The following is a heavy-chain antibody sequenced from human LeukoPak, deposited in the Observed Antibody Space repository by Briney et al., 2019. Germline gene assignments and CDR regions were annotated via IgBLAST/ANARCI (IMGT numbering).Heavy chain of an antibody. CDR1: GGSFSVYY. J-gene: IGHJ3*02. D-gene: IGHD3-3*01. Sequence: SETLSLTCAVYGGSFSVYYWSWVRQPPGKGLEWMGEIYHGGSNNYNSSLKSRVTISVDTSKNQFSLKLSSVTAADTAVYYCARREIRVLRLFEFNSFDIWGQGTMVTVSS. CDR2: IYHGGSN. V-gene: IGHV4-34*01. CDR3: ARREIRVLRLFEFNSFDI.